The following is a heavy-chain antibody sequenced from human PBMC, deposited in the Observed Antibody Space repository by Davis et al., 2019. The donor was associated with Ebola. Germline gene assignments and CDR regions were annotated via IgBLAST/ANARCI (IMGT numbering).Heavy chain of an antibody. CDR3: ARGWLRGWFDP. CDR2: TYYNSKWYN. D-gene: IGHD5-12*01. CDR1: GDSVSVNSGG. Sequence: HPQTLSLTRDIPGDSVSVNSGGWNWIRQSPPRGLEWPGSTYYNSKWYNDYAESVKSRISINADTSKNQFSLQLNSVTPEDTAVYYCARGWLRGWFDPWGQGTLVTVSS. J-gene: IGHJ5*02. V-gene: IGHV6-1*01.